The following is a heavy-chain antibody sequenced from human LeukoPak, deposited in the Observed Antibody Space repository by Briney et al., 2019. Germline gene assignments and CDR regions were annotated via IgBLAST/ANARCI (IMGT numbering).Heavy chain of an antibody. CDR1: GYTFTDYY. Sequence: ASVKVPCKASGYTFTDYYMHWVRPAPGQGLAWMGWIDPKSGGTNYAQKFKGRVTMTRDTSISAGYLELSGLRSDDTAVYYCARATHNTGSYVSDYWGQGTLVTVSS. D-gene: IGHD1-26*01. V-gene: IGHV1-2*02. J-gene: IGHJ4*02. CDR2: IDPKSGGT. CDR3: ARATHNTGSYVSDY.